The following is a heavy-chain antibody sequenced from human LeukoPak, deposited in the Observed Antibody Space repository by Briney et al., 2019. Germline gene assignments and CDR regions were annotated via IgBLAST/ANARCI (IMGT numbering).Heavy chain of an antibody. D-gene: IGHD1-26*01. J-gene: IGHJ4*02. CDR1: GGSISSSSYY. CDR2: IYYSGST. V-gene: IGHV4-39*07. CDR3: ASGSPASSVLDKFDY. Sequence: PSETLSLTCTVSGGSISSSSYYWGWIRQPPGTGLEWIGRIYYSGSTYYNPSLKSRVTISVDTSKNQFSLKLSSVTAADTAVYYCASGSPASSVLDKFDYWGQGTLVTVSS.